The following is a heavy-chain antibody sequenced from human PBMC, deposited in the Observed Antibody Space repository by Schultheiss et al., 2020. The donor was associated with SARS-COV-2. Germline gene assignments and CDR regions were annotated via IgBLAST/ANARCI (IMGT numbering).Heavy chain of an antibody. CDR2: LSHDGNEN. V-gene: IGHV3-30*18. CDR1: GFTFSNYG. J-gene: IGHJ4*02. D-gene: IGHD3-9*01. Sequence: GGSLRLSCAASGFTFSNYGMHWVRRAPGKGLEWVAILSHDGNENHYADSVKGRFTISRDNSKNTLYLQMNSLRAEDTAVYYCAKANRSPHYDILTGYYFDYWGQGTLVTVSS. CDR3: AKANRSPHYDILTGYYFDY.